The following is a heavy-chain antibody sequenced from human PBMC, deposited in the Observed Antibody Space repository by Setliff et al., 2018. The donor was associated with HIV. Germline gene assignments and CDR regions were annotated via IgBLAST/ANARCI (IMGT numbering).Heavy chain of an antibody. J-gene: IGHJ4*02. Sequence: SETLSLTCTVTGDSISSGGSYWGWIRQHPGRGLEWIGYIYYSGSTYYNPSLKSRVTISVDTSRNQFSLKLSSVTAADTAVYYCARDRSDYYNLPGYFDHWGQGTPVTVSS. D-gene: IGHD3-3*01. CDR3: ARDRSDYYNLPGYFDH. CDR1: GDSISSGGSY. CDR2: IYYSGST. V-gene: IGHV4-31*03.